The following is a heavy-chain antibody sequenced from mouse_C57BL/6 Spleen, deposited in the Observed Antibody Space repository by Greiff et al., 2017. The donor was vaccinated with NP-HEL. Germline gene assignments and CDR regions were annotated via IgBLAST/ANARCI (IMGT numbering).Heavy chain of an antibody. CDR2: IYPGDGDT. J-gene: IGHJ3*01. CDR3: ARGADYGSWFAY. D-gene: IGHD1-1*01. Sequence: QVQLQQSGPELVKPGASAKISCKASGYAFSSSWMNWVKQRPGKGLEWIGRIYPGDGDTNYNGKFKGKATLTADKSSSTAYMQLSSLTSEDSAVYFCARGADYGSWFAYWGQGTLVTVSA. V-gene: IGHV1-82*01. CDR1: GYAFSSSW.